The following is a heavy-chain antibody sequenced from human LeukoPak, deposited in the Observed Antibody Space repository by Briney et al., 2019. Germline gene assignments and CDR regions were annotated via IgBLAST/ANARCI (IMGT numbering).Heavy chain of an antibody. J-gene: IGHJ4*02. Sequence: SETLSLTCTVSGGSISSGDYYWSWIHQPPGKGLEWIGYIYYSGSTYYNPSLKSRVTISVDTSKNQFSLKLSSVTAADTAVYYCARLFLGELYFDYWGQGTLVTVSS. CDR2: IYYSGST. CDR3: ARLFLGELYFDY. CDR1: GGSISSGDYY. D-gene: IGHD3-16*01. V-gene: IGHV4-30-4*08.